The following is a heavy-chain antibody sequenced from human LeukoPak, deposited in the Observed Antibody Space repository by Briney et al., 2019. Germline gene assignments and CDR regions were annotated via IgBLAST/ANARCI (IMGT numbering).Heavy chain of an antibody. V-gene: IGHV1-69*04. CDR1: GGTFSSYA. Sequence: GASVKVSCKASGGTFSSYANSWVRQAPGQGLEWMGRITPIFGIANYAQKFQGRVTITADKSTSTAYMELSSLRSEDTAVYYCARSYYYGSGSYPLDYWGQGTLVTVSS. J-gene: IGHJ4*02. CDR2: ITPIFGIA. D-gene: IGHD3-10*01. CDR3: ARSYYYGSGSYPLDY.